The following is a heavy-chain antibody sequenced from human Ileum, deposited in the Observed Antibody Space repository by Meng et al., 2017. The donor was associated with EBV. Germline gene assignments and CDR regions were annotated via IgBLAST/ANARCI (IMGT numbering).Heavy chain of an antibody. D-gene: IGHD6-25*01. V-gene: IGHV7-4-1*02. Sequence: VVHSGSELKKPGASGRISCKASGYTFTTYGMNGVRQAPGQGLEWMGGINTNTGKPTYAQGLTGRFVFSLDTSVSTAYLQISSLKAEDTVVYYCARDSEAADYWGQGTLVTVSS. CDR2: INTNTGKP. CDR3: ARDSEAADY. CDR1: GYTFTTYG. J-gene: IGHJ4*02.